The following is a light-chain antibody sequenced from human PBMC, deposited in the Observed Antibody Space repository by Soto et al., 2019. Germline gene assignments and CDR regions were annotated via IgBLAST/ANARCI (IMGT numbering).Light chain of an antibody. J-gene: IGLJ3*02. CDR1: SSDVGGYNY. CDR2: NVS. Sequence: QLVLTQPRSVSGSPGQSVTISCTGTSSDVGGYNYVSWYQQYPGKAPKLMIYNVSKRPSGVPDRFSGSKSGNTASLTISGLQVEDEADYYCCSYAGTYPWVFGGGTKLTVL. CDR3: CSYAGTYPWV. V-gene: IGLV2-11*01.